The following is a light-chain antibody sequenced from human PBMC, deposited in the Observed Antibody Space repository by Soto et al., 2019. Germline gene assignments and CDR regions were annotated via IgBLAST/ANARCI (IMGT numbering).Light chain of an antibody. J-gene: IGKJ4*01. V-gene: IGKV3-11*01. Sequence: EIVLTQSPATLSLSPGERATLSCRASQSVGTFLAWYQHKPGQAPRLLIYDASNRATGVPARFSGSGSGTDFTLTISSLEPEDFAVYYCEQRSNWPPALTFGGGTQV. CDR1: QSVGTF. CDR3: EQRSNWPPALT. CDR2: DAS.